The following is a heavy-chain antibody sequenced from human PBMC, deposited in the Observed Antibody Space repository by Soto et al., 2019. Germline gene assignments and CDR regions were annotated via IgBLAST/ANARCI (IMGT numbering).Heavy chain of an antibody. Sequence: SSETMSLTCTVSGGSISSYYWIWIRQPPGKGLEWIGYIYYSGSTNYNPSLKSRVTISVDTSKNQFSLKLSSVTAADTAVYYCARGGPNIVVVPAKLWFDPWGQGTLVTVSS. CDR3: ARGGPNIVVVPAKLWFDP. CDR2: IYYSGST. J-gene: IGHJ5*02. D-gene: IGHD2-2*01. CDR1: GGSISSYY. V-gene: IGHV4-59*01.